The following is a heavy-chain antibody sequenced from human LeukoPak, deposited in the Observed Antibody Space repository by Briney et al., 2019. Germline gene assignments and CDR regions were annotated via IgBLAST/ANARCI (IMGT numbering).Heavy chain of an antibody. D-gene: IGHD6-19*01. CDR3: ARETGGAYSSGWTIYYGMDV. CDR1: GFTFSSYA. Sequence: TGGSLRLSCAASGFTFSSYAMHWVRQAPGKGLEWVAVISYDGSNKYYADSVKGRFTISRDNSKNTLYLQMNSLRAEDTAVYYCARETGGAYSSGWTIYYGMDVWGQGTTVTVSS. J-gene: IGHJ6*02. CDR2: ISYDGSNK. V-gene: IGHV3-30-3*01.